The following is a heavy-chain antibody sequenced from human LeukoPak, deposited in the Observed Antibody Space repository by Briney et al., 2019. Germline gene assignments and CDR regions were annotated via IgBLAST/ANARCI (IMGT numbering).Heavy chain of an antibody. D-gene: IGHD3-3*01. CDR3: ARQGSGYYHFDY. Sequence: SVKVSCKDSGGTFSSYTISWVRQAPGQGLEWMGRIIPILGIANYAQKFQGRVTITADKSTSTAYMELSSLRSEDTAVYYCARQGSGYYHFDYWGQGTLVTVSS. V-gene: IGHV1-69*02. CDR1: GGTFSSYT. CDR2: IIPILGIA. J-gene: IGHJ4*02.